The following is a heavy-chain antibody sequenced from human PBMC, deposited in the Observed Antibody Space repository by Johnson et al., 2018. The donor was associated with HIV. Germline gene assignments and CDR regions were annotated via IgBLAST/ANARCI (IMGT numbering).Heavy chain of an antibody. CDR1: GFTFSSYA. J-gene: IGHJ3*02. CDR2: ISGSGGST. CDR3: ARDLIVGATRGGAFDI. Sequence: VQLVESGGGLVQPGGSLRLSCAASGFTFSSYAMSWVRQAPGKGLEWVSAISGSGGSTYHADSVRGRFTISRDNSKNTLYLQMNSLKVEDTAVYYCARDLIVGATRGGAFDIWGQGTMVTVSS. V-gene: IGHV3-23*04. D-gene: IGHD1-26*01.